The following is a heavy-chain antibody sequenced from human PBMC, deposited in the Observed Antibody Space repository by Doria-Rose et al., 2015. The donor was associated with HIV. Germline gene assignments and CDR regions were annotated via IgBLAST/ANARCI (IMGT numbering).Heavy chain of an antibody. CDR3: AKQEGHPVQDYCFDF. Sequence: GGDLVQPGGSLRLSCVASGFTFSDYAMGWVRQGPGKGLEWVSSISKSGDTRYFADSVKGRFTISRDNSRNALSLQMDSLRAEDTAVYYCAKQEGHPVQDYCFDFWGQGTLVIVSS. CDR2: ISKSGDTR. J-gene: IGHJ4*02. V-gene: IGHV3-23*01. D-gene: IGHD6-6*01. CDR1: GFTFSDYA.